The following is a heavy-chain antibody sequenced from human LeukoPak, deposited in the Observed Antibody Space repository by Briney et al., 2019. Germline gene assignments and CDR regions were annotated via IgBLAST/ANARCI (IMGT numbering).Heavy chain of an antibody. CDR3: ARGSTVDTAATPLKY. D-gene: IGHD5-12*01. Sequence: ASVKVSCKASGYTFTSYDINWVRQATGQGLEWMGWMNPNSGNTGYAQKFQGRVTMTRSTSISTAYMELSSLRSEDTAVYYCARGSTVDTAATPLKYWGPGTLVTVSS. CDR2: MNPNSGNT. J-gene: IGHJ4*02. CDR1: GYTFTSYD. V-gene: IGHV1-8*01.